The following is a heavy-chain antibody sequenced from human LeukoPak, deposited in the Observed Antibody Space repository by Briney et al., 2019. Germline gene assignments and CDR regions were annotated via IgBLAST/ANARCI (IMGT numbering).Heavy chain of an antibody. CDR1: GFTFSSYG. V-gene: IGHV3-30*19. D-gene: IGHD3-9*01. CDR2: ISYDGSNK. CDR3: ARESPPFEIPHFDY. Sequence: GGSLRLSCAASGFTFSSYGMHWVRQAPGKGLEWVAVISYDGSNKYYADSVKGRFTISRDNSKNTLYLQMNSLRAEDTAVYYYARESPPFEIPHFDYWGQGTLVTVSS. J-gene: IGHJ4*02.